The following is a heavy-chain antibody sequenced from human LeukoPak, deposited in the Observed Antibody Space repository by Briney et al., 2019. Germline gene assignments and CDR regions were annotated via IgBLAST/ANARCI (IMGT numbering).Heavy chain of an antibody. J-gene: IGHJ6*03. V-gene: IGHV4-39*01. Sequence: SETLSLTCSVSGDSISTSSYYCGWIRQPPGKGLEWIGTIYYSGSTYYNPSLTSRVTISVDTSKNQFSLKLSSVTAADTAVYYCARHKDYYYSYMDVWGKGTTVTISS. CDR1: GDSISTSSYY. CDR3: ARHKDYYYSYMDV. CDR2: IYYSGST.